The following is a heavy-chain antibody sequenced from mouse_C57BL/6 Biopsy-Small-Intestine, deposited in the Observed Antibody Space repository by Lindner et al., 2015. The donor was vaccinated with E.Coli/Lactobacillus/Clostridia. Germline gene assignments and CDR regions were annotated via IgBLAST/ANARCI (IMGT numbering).Heavy chain of an antibody. Sequence: VQLQESGPELVKPGASVKISCKASGYAFSSSWMNWVKQRPGKGLEWIGRIYPGDGDTNYNGKFKGKATLTADKSSSTAYMQLSSLTSEDSAVYFCASPGGVDYWGQGTTLTVSS. CDR3: ASPGGVDY. V-gene: IGHV1-82*01. CDR2: IYPGDGDT. CDR1: GYAFSSSW. J-gene: IGHJ2*01.